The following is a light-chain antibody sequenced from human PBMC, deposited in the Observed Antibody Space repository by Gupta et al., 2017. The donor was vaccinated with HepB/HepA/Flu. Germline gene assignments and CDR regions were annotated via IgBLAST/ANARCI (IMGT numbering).Light chain of an antibody. Sequence: QSVLTQPPSVSGAPGQRVNISCTGSSSNIGAGYVVHWYQHLPGTAPKLLIYVKNNRPSGVPDRFSGSKSGTSASLAITGLQAEDEADYYCQSYDSSLTGSIFGGGTKLTVL. CDR1: SSNIGAGYV. CDR2: VKN. V-gene: IGLV1-40*01. J-gene: IGLJ2*01. CDR3: QSYDSSLTGSI.